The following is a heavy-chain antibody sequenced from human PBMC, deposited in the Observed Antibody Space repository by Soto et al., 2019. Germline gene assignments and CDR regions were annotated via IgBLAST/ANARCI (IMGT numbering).Heavy chain of an antibody. Sequence: QITLKESGPTLVKPTQTLTLTCTFSGFSLSTSGVGVGWIRQPPGKALEWLALIYWDNDKRYRPSLKNRLTITKDTSKNQVVVAMTNMDPVDTATYCCALHLTNNRGFDYWGQGTLVTVSS. CDR3: ALHLTNNRGFDY. D-gene: IGHD1-20*01. J-gene: IGHJ4*02. V-gene: IGHV2-5*02. CDR1: GFSLSTSGVG. CDR2: IYWDNDK.